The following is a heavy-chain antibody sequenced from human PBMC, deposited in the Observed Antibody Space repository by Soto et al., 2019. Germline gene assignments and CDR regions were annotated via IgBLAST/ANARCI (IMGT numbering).Heavy chain of an antibody. CDR2: INHSGST. D-gene: IGHD1-1*01. J-gene: IGHJ4*02. CDR1: GGSFSGYY. V-gene: IGHV4-34*01. CDR3: ARRGGTTGTDDF. Sequence: SETLSLTCAVYGGSFSGYYWSWTRQPPGKGLEWIGEINHSGSTNYNPSLKSRVTISVDTSKNQFSLKLSSVTAADTAIYYCARRGGTTGTDDFWGQGTLVTVSS.